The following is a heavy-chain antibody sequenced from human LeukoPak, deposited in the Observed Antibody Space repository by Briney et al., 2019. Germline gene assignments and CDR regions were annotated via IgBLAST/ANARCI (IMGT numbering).Heavy chain of an antibody. Sequence: SETLSLTCTVSGGSISSSSYYWGWIRQPPGKGLEWIGSIYYSGSTYYNPSLKSRVTISVDTSKNQFSLKLSSVTAADTAVYYCARHEYYYDSSGSMRPDYWGQGTLVTVSS. V-gene: IGHV4-39*01. J-gene: IGHJ4*02. CDR1: GGSISSSSYY. CDR3: ARHEYYYDSSGSMRPDY. CDR2: IYYSGST. D-gene: IGHD3-22*01.